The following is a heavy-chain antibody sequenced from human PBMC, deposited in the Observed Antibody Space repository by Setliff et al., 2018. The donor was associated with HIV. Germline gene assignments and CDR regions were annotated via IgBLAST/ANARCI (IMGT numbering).Heavy chain of an antibody. J-gene: IGHJ4*02. D-gene: IGHD3-3*01. V-gene: IGHV3-23*01. CDR3: ANGYDFWSGSSKGNFDY. CDR2: ISGSGGTT. CDR1: GFTFSSYA. Sequence: AGGSLRLSCAASGFTFSSYAMSWVRQAPGKGLEWVSVISGSGGTTYYADFVKGRFTISRDNSKNTLYLQMISLRAEDTAVYYCANGYDFWSGSSKGNFDYWGQGTLVTVSS.